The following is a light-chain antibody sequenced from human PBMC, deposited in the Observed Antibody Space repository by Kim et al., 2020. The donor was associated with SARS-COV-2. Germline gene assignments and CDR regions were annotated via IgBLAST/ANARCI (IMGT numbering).Light chain of an antibody. CDR1: SSDIGGYNH. Sequence: ASGPPGQSDTISCTGASSDIGGYNHVSWYQQHPDKAPKLMIYEVSKRPSGVPDRFSGSKSGNTASLTVSGLQAEDEADYYCSYQRVFGGGTKLTVL. CDR2: EVS. V-gene: IGLV2-8*01. CDR3: SYQRV. J-gene: IGLJ2*01.